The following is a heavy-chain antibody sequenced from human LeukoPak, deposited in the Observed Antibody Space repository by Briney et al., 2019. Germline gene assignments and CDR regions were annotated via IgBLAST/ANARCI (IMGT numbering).Heavy chain of an antibody. CDR3: ARDSTLVGATHFDY. CDR2: IYHSGST. V-gene: IGHV4-38-2*02. J-gene: IGHJ4*02. Sequence: SETLSLTCTVSGYSISSGYYWGWIRQPPGKGLEWIGSIYHSGSTYYNPSLKSRVTISVDTSKNQFSLKLSSVTAADTAVYYCARDSTLVGATHFDYWGQGTLVTVSS. D-gene: IGHD1-26*01. CDR1: GYSISSGYY.